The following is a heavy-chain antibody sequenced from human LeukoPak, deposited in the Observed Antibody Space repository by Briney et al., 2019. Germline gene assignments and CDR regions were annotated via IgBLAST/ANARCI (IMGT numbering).Heavy chain of an antibody. CDR1: GFTFSTYS. Sequence: GGSLRLSCAASGFTFSTYSMSWVRQAPGKGLEWVANMNHDGSEKYHLDSVKGRFTISRDNAKNSLFLQMNSLRVEDTAVNYCARDPRIAARPLFDYWGQGTLVTVSA. D-gene: IGHD6-6*01. V-gene: IGHV3-7*01. CDR2: MNHDGSEK. CDR3: ARDPRIAARPLFDY. J-gene: IGHJ4*02.